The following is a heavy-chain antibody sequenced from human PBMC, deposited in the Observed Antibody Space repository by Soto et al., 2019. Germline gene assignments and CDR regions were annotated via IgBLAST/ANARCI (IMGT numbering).Heavy chain of an antibody. V-gene: IGHV4-31*03. CDR1: GGSISSGGYY. CDR3: ERVQIQLWSFDY. Sequence: SETLSLTCTVSGGSISSGGYYWSWIRQHPGKGLEWIGYIYYSGSTYYNPSLKSRVTISVDTSKNQFSLKLSSVTAADTAVYYCERVQIQLWSFDYWGQGTLVTVSS. J-gene: IGHJ4*02. CDR2: IYYSGST. D-gene: IGHD5-18*01.